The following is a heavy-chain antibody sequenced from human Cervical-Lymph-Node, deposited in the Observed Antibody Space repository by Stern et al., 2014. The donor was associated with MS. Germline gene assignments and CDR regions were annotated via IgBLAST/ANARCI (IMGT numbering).Heavy chain of an antibody. CDR2: VDVEDYDT. V-gene: IGHV1-24*01. J-gene: IGHJ3*02. CDR3: ASQRFSHDAFDI. CDR1: GNSLAELS. Sequence: QVQLVQSGAEVKKPGASVKVSCKVSGNSLAELSIHWVRQAPGKGLEWLGGVDVEDYDTIYAQDFEGRVTMTEDTSTDTAYMEMTSLRSDDTAMYYCASQRFSHDAFDIWGQGTMVTVSS.